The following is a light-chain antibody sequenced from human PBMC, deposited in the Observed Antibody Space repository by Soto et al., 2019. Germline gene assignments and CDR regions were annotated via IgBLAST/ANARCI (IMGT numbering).Light chain of an antibody. CDR2: EVS. Sequence: QAVVTQPPSASGSPGQSVTISCTGTSSDVGGYNYVSWYQQHPGKAPKLMIYEVSKRPSGVPDRCSGSKSGNTASLTVSGLQAEDEADYFCSSYAGSNNLVFGGGTKVTVL. J-gene: IGLJ3*02. CDR3: SSYAGSNNLV. CDR1: SSDVGGYNY. V-gene: IGLV2-8*01.